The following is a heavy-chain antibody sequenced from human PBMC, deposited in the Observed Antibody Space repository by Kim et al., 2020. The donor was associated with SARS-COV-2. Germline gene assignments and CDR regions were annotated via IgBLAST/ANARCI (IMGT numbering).Heavy chain of an antibody. CDR2: IYYSGST. Sequence: SETLSLTCTVSGGSISSYYWSWIRQPPGKGLEWIGYIYYSGSTNYNPSLKSRVTISVDTSKNQFSLKLSSVTAADTAVYYCARGFGGSGTKYYFDYWGQGTLVTVSS. J-gene: IGHJ4*02. CDR3: ARGFGGSGTKYYFDY. CDR1: GGSISSYY. V-gene: IGHV4-59*01. D-gene: IGHD3-10*01.